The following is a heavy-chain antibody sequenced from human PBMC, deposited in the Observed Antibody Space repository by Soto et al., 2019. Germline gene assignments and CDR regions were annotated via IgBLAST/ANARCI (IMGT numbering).Heavy chain of an antibody. D-gene: IGHD6-6*01. V-gene: IGHV4-59*01. Sequence: SETLSLTCTVSGGSISSYYWSWIRQPPGKGLEWIGYIYCSGSTNYNPSLKSRVTISVDTSKNQFSLKLSSVTAADTAVYYCARSEGRYSSSSGFDPWGQGTLVTVSS. CDR3: ARSEGRYSSSSGFDP. CDR2: IYCSGST. CDR1: GGSISSYY. J-gene: IGHJ5*02.